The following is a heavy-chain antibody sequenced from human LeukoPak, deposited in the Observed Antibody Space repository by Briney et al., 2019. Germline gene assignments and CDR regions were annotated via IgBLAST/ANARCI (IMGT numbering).Heavy chain of an antibody. CDR3: ARHVLDQDYYYMDV. CDR1: GYSISSGYY. Sequence: SETLSLTCAVSGYSISSGYYWGWIRQPPGKGLEWIGSIYHSGSTYYNPSLKSRVTISVDTSKNQFSLKLSSVTAADTAVYYCARHVLDQDYYYMDVWGKGTTVTVSS. J-gene: IGHJ6*03. D-gene: IGHD2-8*01. CDR2: IYHSGST. V-gene: IGHV4-38-2*01.